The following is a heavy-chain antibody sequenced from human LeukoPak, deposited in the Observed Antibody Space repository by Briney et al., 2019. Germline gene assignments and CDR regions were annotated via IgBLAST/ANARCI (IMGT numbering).Heavy chain of an antibody. CDR2: IKEDGSET. Sequence: PGNSLRLSCAASGFTFSRYWMTWVRQAPGKGLEWVANIKEDGSETYYVDSVKGRFTISRDNAKKSLYLQMNSLRAEDTAVYYCARDKEADEGSKFDDWGQGTLITVSS. V-gene: IGHV3-7*03. D-gene: IGHD2-15*01. CDR3: ARDKEADEGSKFDD. J-gene: IGHJ4*02. CDR1: GFTFSRYW.